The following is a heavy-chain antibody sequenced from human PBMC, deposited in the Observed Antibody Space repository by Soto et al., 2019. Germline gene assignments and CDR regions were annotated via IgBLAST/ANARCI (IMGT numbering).Heavy chain of an antibody. CDR2: ISYDGSNK. V-gene: IGHV3-30-3*01. D-gene: IGHD1-1*01. CDR3: AREDERLGGKVDY. Sequence: QPGGSLRLSCAASGFTFSSYAMHWVRQAPGKGLEWVAVISYDGSNKYYADSVKGRFTISRDNSKNTLYLQMNSLRAEDTAVYYCAREDERLGGKVDYWGQGTLVTVSS. CDR1: GFTFSSYA. J-gene: IGHJ4*02.